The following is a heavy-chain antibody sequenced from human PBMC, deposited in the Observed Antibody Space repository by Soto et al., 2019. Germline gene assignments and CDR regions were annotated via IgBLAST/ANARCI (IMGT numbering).Heavy chain of an antibody. Sequence: QVQLVQSGAEVKKPGASVTVSCKASGYRFSDYYLHWVRQAPGQGPEWMGWMNPNSGDTKYAQKFKGRGTMTRETSVRTAFMELNWLKSDDTAVYYCARESGGATATLDYYYFYMDVWGIGTTVTVSS. CDR2: MNPNSGDT. V-gene: IGHV1-2*02. CDR3: ARESGGATATLDYYYFYMDV. D-gene: IGHD5-12*01. J-gene: IGHJ6*03. CDR1: GYRFSDYY.